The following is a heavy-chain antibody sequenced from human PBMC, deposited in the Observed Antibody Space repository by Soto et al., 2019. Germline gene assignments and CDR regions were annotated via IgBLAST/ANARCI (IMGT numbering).Heavy chain of an antibody. CDR3: TRLGSYPELRGG. Sequence: VQLVESGGGLVQPGGSLKLSCAASGFTFSGSAMHWVRQASGKGLEWVGRIRSKANSYATAYAASVKGRFTISRDDSKNTAYLQMNSLKTEDTAVYYCTRLGSYPELRGGWGQGTLVTVSS. CDR1: GFTFSGSA. CDR2: IRSKANSYAT. J-gene: IGHJ4*02. D-gene: IGHD1-7*01. V-gene: IGHV3-73*02.